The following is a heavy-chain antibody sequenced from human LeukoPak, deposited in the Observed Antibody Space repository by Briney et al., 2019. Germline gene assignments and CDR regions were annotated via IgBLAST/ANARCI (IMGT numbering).Heavy chain of an antibody. CDR3: ARGSGDYYDSSGYSADAFDI. CDR2: ISGSGGST. D-gene: IGHD3-22*01. V-gene: IGHV3-23*01. Sequence: GGSLRLSCAASGFTFSSYAMSWVRQAPGKGLEWVSAISGSGGSTYYADSVKGRFTISRDNSKNTLYLQMNSLRAEDTAVYYCARGSGDYYDSSGYSADAFDIWGQGTMVTVSS. CDR1: GFTFSSYA. J-gene: IGHJ3*02.